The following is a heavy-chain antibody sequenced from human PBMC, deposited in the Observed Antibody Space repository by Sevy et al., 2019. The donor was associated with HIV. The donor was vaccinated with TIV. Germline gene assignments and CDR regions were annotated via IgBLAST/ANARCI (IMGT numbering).Heavy chain of an antibody. D-gene: IGHD3-16*01. J-gene: IGHJ4*02. CDR1: GFIFSNSW. V-gene: IGHV3-15*01. Sequence: GGSLRLSCAASGFIFSNSWMTWVRQAPGKGLEWVGHIKRKADGETTDYAASVKGRFTISRDDSKSTLYLQMNSLKTEDTAVYYCFETFTEFDYWGQGTLVTVSS. CDR3: FETFTEFDY. CDR2: IKRKADGETT.